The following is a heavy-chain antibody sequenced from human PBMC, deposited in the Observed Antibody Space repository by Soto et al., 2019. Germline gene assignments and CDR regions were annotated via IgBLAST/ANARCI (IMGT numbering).Heavy chain of an antibody. CDR3: ARDPGYSTTWHQAFDS. CDR1: GFTFSSYA. D-gene: IGHD6-13*01. J-gene: IGHJ3*02. Sequence: GGSLRLSCAASGFTFSSYAMSWVRQAPGKGLEWVSAISGSGGSTYYADSVKGRFTISRDNSKNTLYLQMNSLRAEDTAVYYCARDPGYSTTWHQAFDSWGQGTMVTVSS. V-gene: IGHV3-23*01. CDR2: ISGSGGST.